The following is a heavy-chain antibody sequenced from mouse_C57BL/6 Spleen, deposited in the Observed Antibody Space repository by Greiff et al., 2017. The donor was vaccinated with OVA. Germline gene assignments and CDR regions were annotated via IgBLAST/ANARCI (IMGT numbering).Heavy chain of an antibody. CDR1: GYSFTGYF. CDR2: INPYNGDT. V-gene: IGHV1-20*01. D-gene: IGHD3-3*01. Sequence: EVKLEESGPELVKPGDSVKISCKASGYSFTGYFMNWVMQSHGKSLEWIGRINPYNGDTFYNQKFKGKATLTVDKSSSTAHMELRSLTSEDSAVYYCAREGGRGYAMDYWGQGTSVTVSS. CDR3: AREGGRGYAMDY. J-gene: IGHJ4*01.